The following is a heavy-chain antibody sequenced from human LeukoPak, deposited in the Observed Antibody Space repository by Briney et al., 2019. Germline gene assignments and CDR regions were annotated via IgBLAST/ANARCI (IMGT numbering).Heavy chain of an antibody. CDR1: GFTFSRYS. CDR2: FTSMSRTI. J-gene: IGHJ4*02. CDR3: ARAPFEVVGALYYFDY. D-gene: IGHD1-26*01. Sequence: GGSLRLSCAASGFTFSRYSTTWVRQAPGKGLEWVSSFTSMSRTIYYADSVKGRFTISRDNSKNTLYLQMNSLRAEDTAVYYCARAPFEVVGALYYFDYWGQGTLVTVSS. V-gene: IGHV3-21*04.